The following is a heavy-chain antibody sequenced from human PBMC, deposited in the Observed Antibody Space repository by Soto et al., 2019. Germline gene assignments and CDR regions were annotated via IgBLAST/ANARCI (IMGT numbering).Heavy chain of an antibody. CDR1: GFTFGDYA. D-gene: IGHD3-10*01. J-gene: IGHJ6*02. Sequence: PGGSLRLSCTASGFTFGDYAMSWFRQAPGKGLECVGFIRSKAYGGTTEYAASVKGRFTISRDDSKSIAYLQMNSLKTEDTAVYYCTRDYYGSGSYPNYYYGMDVWGQGATVTVS. CDR3: TRDYYGSGSYPNYYYGMDV. CDR2: IRSKAYGGTT. V-gene: IGHV3-49*03.